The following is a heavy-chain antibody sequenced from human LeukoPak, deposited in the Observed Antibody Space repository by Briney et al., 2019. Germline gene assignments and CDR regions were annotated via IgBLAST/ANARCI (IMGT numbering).Heavy chain of an antibody. Sequence: ASVKVSCKASGYTFTNYGFSWVRQAPGPGLEWMGWISTYNNNTNYAQKFQGRVSMTTDTSTSTAYMELRSLRSDDTAVYYCARNYDFWSDYTLSRWFDPWGQGTLITVSS. V-gene: IGHV1-18*01. CDR1: GYTFTNYG. J-gene: IGHJ5*02. D-gene: IGHD3-3*01. CDR2: ISTYNNNT. CDR3: ARNYDFWSDYTLSRWFDP.